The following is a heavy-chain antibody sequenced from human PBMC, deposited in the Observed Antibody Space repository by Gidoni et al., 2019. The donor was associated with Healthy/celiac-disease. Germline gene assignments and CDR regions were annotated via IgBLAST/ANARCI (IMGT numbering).Heavy chain of an antibody. V-gene: IGHV1-69*06. D-gene: IGHD3-22*01. CDR3: ARDLGGDYYDSSGYYPYYFDY. Sequence: QVPLVQSGAEVKKPGSSVKVSCKAPGRPFSSFAISWVRQAPGQGLEWMGGIIPIFGTANYAQKFQGRVTITADKSTSTAYMELSSLRSEDTAVYYCARDLGGDYYDSSGYYPYYFDYWGQGTLVTVSS. CDR1: GRPFSSFA. CDR2: IIPIFGTA. J-gene: IGHJ4*02.